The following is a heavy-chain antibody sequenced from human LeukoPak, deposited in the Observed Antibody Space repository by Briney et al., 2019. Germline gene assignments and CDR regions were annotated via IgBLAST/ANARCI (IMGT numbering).Heavy chain of an antibody. Sequence: GGSLRLSCAVSGFTFRSYEMNWVRQAPGEGLEWVSYISDTGSTIYYADSVRGRFTISRDNAKNSLFLQMNSLRAEDTAVYYCAREGIAVAGSFFDYWGQGTLVTVSS. D-gene: IGHD6-19*01. CDR2: ISDTGSTI. CDR3: AREGIAVAGSFFDY. V-gene: IGHV3-48*03. CDR1: GFTFRSYE. J-gene: IGHJ4*02.